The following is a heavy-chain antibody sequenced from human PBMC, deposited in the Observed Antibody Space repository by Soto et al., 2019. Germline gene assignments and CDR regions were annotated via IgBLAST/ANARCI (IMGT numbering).Heavy chain of an antibody. D-gene: IGHD6-13*01. CDR3: AREKQQLAMDV. V-gene: IGHV3-66*01. CDR1: GFTVSSNY. Sequence: PGGSLRLSCAASGFTVSSNYMSWVRQAPGKGLEWVSVIYSGGSTYYADSVKGRFTISRDNSKNTLYLQMNSLRAEDTAVYYCAREKQQLAMDVWGQGTTVTVSS. J-gene: IGHJ6*02. CDR2: IYSGGST.